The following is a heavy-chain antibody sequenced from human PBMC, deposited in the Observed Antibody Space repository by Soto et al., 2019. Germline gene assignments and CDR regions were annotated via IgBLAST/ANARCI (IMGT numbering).Heavy chain of an antibody. Sequence: PSQTLSLTCAISGDSVSSNSVVWNWIRQSPSRGLEWLGRTYYKSKWYNDYAVSVKSRITINPDTSKNQFSLQLNSVTPEDTAVYYCARGLWGSSGPAYFFDYWGQGTPVTVSS. CDR2: TYYKSKWYN. CDR3: ARGLWGSSGPAYFFDY. CDR1: GDSVSSNSVV. V-gene: IGHV6-1*01. J-gene: IGHJ4*02. D-gene: IGHD6-19*01.